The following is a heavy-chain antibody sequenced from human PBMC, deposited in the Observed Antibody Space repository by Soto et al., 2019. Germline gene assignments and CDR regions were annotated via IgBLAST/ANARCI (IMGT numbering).Heavy chain of an antibody. Sequence: DGSLRLSCAASGFTFSSYWMPWVRQAPGKGLQWVSRINSDASGTSYADSVKGRFTISRDNANNTLYLQMNSLRAGDTALDYFARVDFGYYYYGMDVWGQGTTVAVSS. D-gene: IGHD3-10*01. V-gene: IGHV3-74*01. J-gene: IGHJ6*02. CDR1: GFTFSSYW. CDR3: ARVDFGYYYYGMDV. CDR2: INSDASGT.